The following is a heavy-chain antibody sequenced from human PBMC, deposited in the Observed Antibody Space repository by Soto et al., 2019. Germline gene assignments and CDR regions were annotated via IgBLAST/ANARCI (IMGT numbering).Heavy chain of an antibody. V-gene: IGHV3-23*01. CDR2: ISGSGGST. CDR1: GFTFSSYA. J-gene: IGHJ4*02. CDR3: AKDHYYGSGSYYLCFDF. Sequence: GGSLRLSCAASGFTFSSYAMSWVRQAPGKGLEWVSAISGSGGSTYYADSVKGRFTISRDNSNNTLYLQMNSLRAEDTAVYYWAKDHYYGSGSYYLCFDFWGQGTLVTVSS. D-gene: IGHD3-10*01.